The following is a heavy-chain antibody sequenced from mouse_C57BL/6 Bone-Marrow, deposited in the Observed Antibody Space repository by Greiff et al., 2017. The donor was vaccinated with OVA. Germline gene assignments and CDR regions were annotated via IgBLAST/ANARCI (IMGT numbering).Heavy chain of an antibody. J-gene: IGHJ3*01. CDR3: AARYDGYYLPWFAY. CDR2: IWSGGST. CDR1: GFSLTSSG. D-gene: IGHD2-3*01. V-gene: IGHV2-6*03. Sequence: VQLQESGPGLVAPSQSLSITCTVSGFSLTSSGVHWVRQPPGKGLEWLGVIWSGGSTTYNSALKSRLSISKDNSKSQVFLKMNSLQTDDTAMYSCAARYDGYYLPWFAYWGQGTLVTVSA.